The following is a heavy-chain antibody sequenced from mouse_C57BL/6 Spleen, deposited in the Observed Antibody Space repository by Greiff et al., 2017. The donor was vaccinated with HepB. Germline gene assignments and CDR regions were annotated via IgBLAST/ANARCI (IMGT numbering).Heavy chain of an antibody. CDR3: AKPYGSSWYFDV. V-gene: IGHV1-55*01. CDR1: GYTFTSYW. D-gene: IGHD1-1*01. J-gene: IGHJ1*03. CDR2: IYPGSGST. Sequence: QVQLQQPGAELVKPGASVKMSCKASGYTFTSYWITWVKQRPGQGLEWIGDIYPGSGSTNYNEKFKSKATLTVDTSSSTAYMQLSSLTSEDSAVYYCAKPYGSSWYFDVWGTGTTVTVSS.